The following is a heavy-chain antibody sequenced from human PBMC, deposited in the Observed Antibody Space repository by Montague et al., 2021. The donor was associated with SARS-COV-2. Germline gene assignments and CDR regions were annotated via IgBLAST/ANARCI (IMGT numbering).Heavy chain of an antibody. V-gene: IGHV4-34*01. CDR2: INHSEST. CDR1: GVSFTGYY. CDR3: ARGYQLRFLEWASRQSTFDY. Sequence: SETLSLTCAVYGVSFTGYYWSWIRQPPGKGLEWIGEINHSESTNYNPSLKSRVTISVDTSKNQFSLKLSSVTAADTAVYYCARGYQLRFLEWASRQSTFDYWGQGTLVTVSS. D-gene: IGHD3-3*01. J-gene: IGHJ4*02.